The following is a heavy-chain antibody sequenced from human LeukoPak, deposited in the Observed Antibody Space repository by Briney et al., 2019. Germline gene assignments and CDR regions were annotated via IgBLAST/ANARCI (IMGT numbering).Heavy chain of an antibody. CDR2: IYYSGST. CDR1: GGSFSGYY. J-gene: IGHJ4*02. CDR3: ARVTTVTTVLEDYFDY. D-gene: IGHD4-17*01. V-gene: IGHV4-34*01. Sequence: SETLSLTCAVYGGSFSGYYWSWIRQPPGKGLEWIGSIYYSGSTYYNPSLKSRVTISVDTSKNQFSLKLSSVTAADTAVYYCARVTTVTTVLEDYFDYWGQGTLVTVSS.